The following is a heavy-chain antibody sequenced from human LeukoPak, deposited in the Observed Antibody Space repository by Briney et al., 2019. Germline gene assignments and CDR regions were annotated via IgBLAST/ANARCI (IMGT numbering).Heavy chain of an antibody. CDR3: ARDQEPADIDSRWFDP. J-gene: IGHJ5*02. Sequence: ASVKVSCKASGYTFTSYGISRVRQAPGQGLEWMGWISAYNGNTNYAQKLQGRVTMTTDTSTSTAYMELRSLRSDDTAVYYCARDQEPADIDSRWFDPWGQGTLVTVSS. D-gene: IGHD2-2*01. V-gene: IGHV1-18*01. CDR1: GYTFTSYG. CDR2: ISAYNGNT.